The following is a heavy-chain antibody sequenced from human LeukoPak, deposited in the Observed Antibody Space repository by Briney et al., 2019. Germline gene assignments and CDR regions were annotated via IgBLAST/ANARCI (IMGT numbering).Heavy chain of an antibody. CDR2: ISSSSSYI. V-gene: IGHV3-21*01. CDR3: ARSEHYDFWSGYYGSWFDP. CDR1: GFTFSSYR. Sequence: GGSLRLSCVGSGFTFSSYRMHWVRQAPGKGLEWVSSISSSSSYIYYADSVKGRFTISRDNAKNSLYLQMNSLRAEDTAVYYCARSEHYDFWSGYYGSWFDPWGQGTLVTVSS. J-gene: IGHJ5*02. D-gene: IGHD3-3*01.